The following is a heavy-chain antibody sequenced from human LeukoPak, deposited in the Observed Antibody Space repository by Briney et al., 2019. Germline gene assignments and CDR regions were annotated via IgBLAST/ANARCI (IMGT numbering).Heavy chain of an antibody. V-gene: IGHV3-23*01. J-gene: IGHJ4*02. CDR1: GFTFSSYV. Sequence: GGSLRLSCAASGFTFSSYVMSWVRQAPGKGLEWVLSISGSGDSTYYADSVKGRFATSRDNSKNTLYLQMNSLRVEDTAVYFCAKDSSGCSSANCYFHYWGQGTLVTVSS. D-gene: IGHD2-2*01. CDR2: ISGSGDST. CDR3: AKDSSGCSSANCYFHY.